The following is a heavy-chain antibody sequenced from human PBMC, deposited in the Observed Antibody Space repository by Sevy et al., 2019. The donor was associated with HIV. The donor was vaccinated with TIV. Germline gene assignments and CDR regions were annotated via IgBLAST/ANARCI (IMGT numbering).Heavy chain of an antibody. Sequence: GECLKISCAASGVTFSSYAMSWVRQAPGKGLEWVSAISGSGGSTYYADSVKGRFTISRDNSKNTLYLQMNSLRAEDTAVYYCTCRNIVVVPAASREKRDYYYGMDVWGQGTTVTVSS. V-gene: IGHV3-23*01. CDR3: TCRNIVVVPAASREKRDYYYGMDV. J-gene: IGHJ6*02. CDR1: GVTFSSYA. CDR2: ISGSGGST. D-gene: IGHD2-2*01.